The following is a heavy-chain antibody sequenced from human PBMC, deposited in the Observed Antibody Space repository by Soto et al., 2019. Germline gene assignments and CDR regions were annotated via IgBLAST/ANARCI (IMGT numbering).Heavy chain of an antibody. CDR3: ARGAPPAY. CDR2: INPGNGNT. V-gene: IGHV1-3*01. D-gene: IGHD3-10*01. CDR1: GDTFTNYA. Sequence: GASVKVSCKASGDTFTNYAMHWVRQAPGQRLEWMGWINPGNGNTKYSQNFQGRVTITRDTSASTAYMELSGLRSEDTAVYYCARGAPPAYWGLGTLVPVSS. J-gene: IGHJ1*01.